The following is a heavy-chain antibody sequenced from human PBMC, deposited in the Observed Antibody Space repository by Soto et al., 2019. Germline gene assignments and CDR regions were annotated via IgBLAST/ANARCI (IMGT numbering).Heavy chain of an antibody. J-gene: IGHJ4*02. V-gene: IGHV3-23*01. D-gene: IGHD1-26*01. CDR2: ISGSGGST. CDR1: GFNFNNYA. CDR3: ARDPFSGTYLYYFDC. Sequence: GGSLRLSCVASGFNFNNYAMSWVRQAPGKGLEWVSGISGSGGSTYYADSVKGRFTISRDNSKNTLFLQMNSLRAEDTAVYYCARDPFSGTYLYYFDCWGQGTLVTVSS.